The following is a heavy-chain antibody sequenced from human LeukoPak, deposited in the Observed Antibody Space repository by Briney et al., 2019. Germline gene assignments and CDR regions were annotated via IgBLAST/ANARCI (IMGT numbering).Heavy chain of an antibody. D-gene: IGHD6-6*01. J-gene: IGHJ4*02. CDR1: GDSIISSNYY. Sequence: SETLSLTCTVSGDSIISSNYYWGWIRQPPGKGLEWIGSAYYSGNTYYNPSLKSRVTISVDTPKNQFSLKLSSVTAADTAVYYCARRHITARSPIDYWGQGTLVTVSS. CDR3: ARRHITARSPIDY. V-gene: IGHV4-39*01. CDR2: AYYSGNT.